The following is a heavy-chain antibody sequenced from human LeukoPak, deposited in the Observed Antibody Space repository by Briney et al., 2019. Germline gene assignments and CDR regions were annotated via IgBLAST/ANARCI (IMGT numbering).Heavy chain of an antibody. J-gene: IGHJ4*02. CDR2: ISSSSSYI. CDR3: ARAKAVAGTLAY. D-gene: IGHD6-19*01. V-gene: IGHV3-21*01. CDR1: GFTFSSYS. Sequence: PGGSLRLSCAASGFTFSSYSMNWVRQAPGKGLEWVSSISSSSSYIYYADSVKGRFTISRDNAKNSLYLQMNSLRAEDTAVYYCARAKAVAGTLAYWGQGTLVTVSS.